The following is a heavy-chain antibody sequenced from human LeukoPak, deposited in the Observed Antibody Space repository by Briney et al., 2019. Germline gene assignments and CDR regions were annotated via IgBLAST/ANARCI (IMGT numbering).Heavy chain of an antibody. D-gene: IGHD3-10*01. CDR2: IWYDGSNK. J-gene: IGHJ4*02. V-gene: IGHV3-33*06. CDR1: GFTFSSYG. CDR3: AKQTTGYSGSGVDY. Sequence: PGRSLRLSCAASGFTFSSYGMHWVRQAPGKGLEWVAVIWYDGSNKYYADSVKGRFTISRDNSKNTLYLQMNSLRAEDTAVYFCAKQTTGYSGSGVDYWGQGTLVTVSS.